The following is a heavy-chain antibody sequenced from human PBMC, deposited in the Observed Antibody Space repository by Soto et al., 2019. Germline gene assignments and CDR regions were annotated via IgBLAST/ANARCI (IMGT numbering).Heavy chain of an antibody. CDR3: AKSIAAADNWFDP. J-gene: IGHJ5*02. D-gene: IGHD6-13*01. CDR1: GFTFSSYG. Sequence: GGSLRLSCAASGFTFSSYGMHWVRQAPGKGLEWVAVISYDGSNKYYADSVKGRFTISRDNSKNTLYLQMNSLRAEDTAVYYCAKSIAAADNWFDPWGQGTLVTVSS. CDR2: ISYDGSNK. V-gene: IGHV3-30*18.